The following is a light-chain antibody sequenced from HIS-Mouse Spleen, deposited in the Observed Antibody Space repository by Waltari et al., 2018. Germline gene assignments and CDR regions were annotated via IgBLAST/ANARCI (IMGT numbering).Light chain of an antibody. V-gene: IGLV3-1*01. CDR1: KLGDKY. Sequence: SYELTQPPSVSVSPGQTASITCSGDKLGDKYACWYQQKPGQSPVLVIYQDSKRPSGIPERFSGSNAGNTATLTICGTQAMDEADYYCQAWDSSYSVFGGGTKLTVL. CDR2: QDS. J-gene: IGLJ2*01. CDR3: QAWDSSYSV.